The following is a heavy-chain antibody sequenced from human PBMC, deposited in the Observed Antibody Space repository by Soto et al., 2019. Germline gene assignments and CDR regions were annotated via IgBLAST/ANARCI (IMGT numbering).Heavy chain of an antibody. D-gene: IGHD3-10*01. V-gene: IGHV4-31*03. CDR3: ARERSGEFALEGGDI. CDR1: GGSISSGGYY. CDR2: IYYSGST. Sequence: QVQLQESGPGLVKPSQTLSLTCTVSGGSISSGGYYWSWIRQHPGKGLEWIGYIYYSGSTYYNPSLKSRVTISVDTSKNQCSLKLSSVTAADTAVYYCARERSGEFALEGGDIWGQGTMVTVSS. J-gene: IGHJ3*02.